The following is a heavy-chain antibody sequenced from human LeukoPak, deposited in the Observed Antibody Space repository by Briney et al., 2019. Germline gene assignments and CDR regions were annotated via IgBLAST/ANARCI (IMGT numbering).Heavy chain of an antibody. J-gene: IGHJ4*02. V-gene: IGHV4-34*01. Sequence: SETLSLTCAVYGGSFSGHYWSRIRQPPRKGLEWIGEINDSGSTEGNPSLKSRLTISVDTSKNQFSLKLSSVTAADTAMYYCARLPSGYCFDYWSQGTLVTVSS. D-gene: IGHD3-9*01. CDR2: INDSGST. CDR1: GGSFSGHY. CDR3: ARLPSGYCFDY.